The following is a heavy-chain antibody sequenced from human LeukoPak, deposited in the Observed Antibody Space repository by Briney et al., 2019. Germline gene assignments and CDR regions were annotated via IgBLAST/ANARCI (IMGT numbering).Heavy chain of an antibody. CDR2: IGYDGRNK. Sequence: GGSLRLSCAASGFTFSSYGIHWVRQAPGKGLEWVTFIGYDGRNKYYADSVKGRFTISRDNSKNTLYLQMNSLRAEDTAVYYCAKPLAILWSNGGLFAFDIWGQGTMVTVSS. D-gene: IGHD2/OR15-2a*01. CDR3: AKPLAILWSNGGLFAFDI. J-gene: IGHJ3*02. CDR1: GFTFSSYG. V-gene: IGHV3-30*02.